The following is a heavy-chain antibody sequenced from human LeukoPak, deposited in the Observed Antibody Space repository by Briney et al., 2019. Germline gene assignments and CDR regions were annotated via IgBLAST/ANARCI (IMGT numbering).Heavy chain of an antibody. CDR1: GGSISSYY. D-gene: IGHD3-22*01. CDR2: IYTSGST. CDR3: ARILVDSSGYYYYYYGMDV. Sequence: SETLSLTCTVSGGSISSYYWSWIRQPAGKGLEWIGRIYTSGSTNYNPSLKSRVTMSVDTSKSQFSLKLSSVTAADTAVYYCARILVDSSGYYYYYYGMDVWGQGTTVTVSS. V-gene: IGHV4-4*07. J-gene: IGHJ6*02.